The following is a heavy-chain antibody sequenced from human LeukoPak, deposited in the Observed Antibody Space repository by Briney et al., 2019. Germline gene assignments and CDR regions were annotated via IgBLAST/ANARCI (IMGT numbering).Heavy chain of an antibody. V-gene: IGHV4-59*01. CDR3: AREYCSGCSCYPDY. CDR2: IYFSGST. Sequence: SETLSLTCTVSGGSISSYYWSWIRQPPGKGLEWIGYIYFSGSTNYNPSLKSRVTISVDTSKNQFSLKLSSVTAADTAVYYCAREYCSGCSCYPDYWRRGTQVTVS. CDR1: GGSISSYY. J-gene: IGHJ4*02. D-gene: IGHD2-15*01.